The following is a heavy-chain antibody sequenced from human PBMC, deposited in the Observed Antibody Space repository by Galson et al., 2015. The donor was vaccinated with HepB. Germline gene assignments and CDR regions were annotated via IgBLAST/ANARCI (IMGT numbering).Heavy chain of an antibody. D-gene: IGHD2-15*01. CDR2: ISGDGGGT. Sequence: SLRLSCAASGFTFSSYAMTWVRQAPGRGLEWVSAISGDGGGTYYADSVKGRFTVSRDNSKNTLYLQMNSLRAEDTAIYYCAKLVESASSYWGQGTLVTVSS. CDR1: GFTFSSYA. J-gene: IGHJ4*02. V-gene: IGHV3-23*01. CDR3: AKLVESASSY.